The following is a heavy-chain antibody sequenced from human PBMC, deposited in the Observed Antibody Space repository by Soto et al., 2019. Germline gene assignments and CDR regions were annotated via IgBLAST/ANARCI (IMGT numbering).Heavy chain of an antibody. V-gene: IGHV2-70*11. D-gene: IGHD1-26*01. CDR3: ARAIYSGSYYNDY. Sequence: VGWIRQPSGKAPEWLARIDWDDDKYYSTSLKTRLTISRDTSKNQVVLTMTNMDPVDTGTYYCARAIYSGSYYNDYWGQGTLVTVSS. CDR2: IDWDDDK. J-gene: IGHJ4*02.